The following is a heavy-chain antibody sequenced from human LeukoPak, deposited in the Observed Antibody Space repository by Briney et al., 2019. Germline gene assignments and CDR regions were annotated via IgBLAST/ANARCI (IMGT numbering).Heavy chain of an antibody. CDR3: GYCSGGSCSTALAY. V-gene: IGHV4-34*01. J-gene: IGHJ4*02. CDR1: GGSFSGYY. CDR2: INHSGST. D-gene: IGHD2-15*01. Sequence: SETLSLTCAVYGGSFSGYYWSWIRQPPGKGLEWIGEINHSGSTNYNPSLKSRVTISVDTSKNQFSLKLSSVTAADTAVYHCGYCSGGSCSTALAYWGQGTLVTVSS.